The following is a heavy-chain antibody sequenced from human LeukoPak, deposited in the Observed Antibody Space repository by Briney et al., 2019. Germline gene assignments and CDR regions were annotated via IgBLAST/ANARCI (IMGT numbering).Heavy chain of an antibody. CDR3: AKGGSSGWEFEY. J-gene: IGHJ4*02. V-gene: IGHV3-23*01. CDR1: GFTFSSNA. D-gene: IGHD6-19*01. Sequence: HSGGSLRLSCAASGFTFSSNAMSWVRQAPGKGLEWVSSIGDSGVTTYYADSVKGRFTISRDNSKNTLYLQMNSLRTEDTAVYYCAKGGSSGWEFEYWGQGTLVTVSS. CDR2: IGDSGVTT.